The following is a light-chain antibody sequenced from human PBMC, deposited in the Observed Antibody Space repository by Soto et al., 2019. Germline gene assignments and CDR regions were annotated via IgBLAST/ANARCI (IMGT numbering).Light chain of an antibody. Sequence: EIVMTQSPATLSVSPGERATLSCRASQSVSSNLAWYQQKPGQAPRLLIYGASTRATGIPARFSGSGSGTECTLTISSLQSEDCAVYYCQQYNNWPFTFGPGTKVDIK. CDR1: QSVSSN. J-gene: IGKJ3*01. CDR2: GAS. CDR3: QQYNNWPFT. V-gene: IGKV3-15*01.